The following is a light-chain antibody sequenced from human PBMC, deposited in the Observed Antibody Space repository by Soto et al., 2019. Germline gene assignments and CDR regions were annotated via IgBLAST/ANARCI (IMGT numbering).Light chain of an antibody. V-gene: IGKV3-15*01. CDR3: QQYKDWPPYT. CDR1: QRISSN. J-gene: IGKJ2*01. CDR2: GAS. Sequence: EILMTQSQATLSFSPGERATLSCRASQRISSNVAWYQQKPGQAPRLLIYGASTRATGVPTRFSGDGSGTEFTLTISSLQSEDFAVYFCQQYKDWPPYTFGPGTKLEIK.